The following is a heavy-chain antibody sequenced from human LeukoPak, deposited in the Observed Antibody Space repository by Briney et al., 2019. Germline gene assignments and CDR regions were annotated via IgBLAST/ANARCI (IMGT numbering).Heavy chain of an antibody. CDR2: ISYDGSNK. J-gene: IGHJ4*02. CDR1: GFTFSSYA. D-gene: IGHD4-23*01. Sequence: PGGSLRLSCAASGFTFSSYAMHWVRQAPGKGLEWVAVISYDGSNKYYADSVKGRFTISRDNSKNTLYLQMNSLRAEDTAVYYCAREARGGNFDYWGQGTLVTASS. V-gene: IGHV3-30-3*01. CDR3: AREARGGNFDY.